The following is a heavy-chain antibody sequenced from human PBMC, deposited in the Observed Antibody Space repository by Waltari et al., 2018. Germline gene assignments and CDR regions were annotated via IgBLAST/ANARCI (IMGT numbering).Heavy chain of an antibody. D-gene: IGHD2-21*01. CDR1: GGTFSSYA. Sequence: QVQLVQSGAEVKKPGSSVKVSCKASGGTFSSYAISWVRQAPGQGLAWMGGIIPIFGTANYEQKFQGRVTITTDESTSTAYMELSSLRAEDTAVYYCAWQDCGGDCPLFYWGQGTLVTVSS. CDR2: IIPIFGTA. V-gene: IGHV1-69*05. J-gene: IGHJ4*02. CDR3: AWQDCGGDCPLFY.